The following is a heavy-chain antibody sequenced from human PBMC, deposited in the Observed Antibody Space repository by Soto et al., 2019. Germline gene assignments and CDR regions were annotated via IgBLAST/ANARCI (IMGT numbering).Heavy chain of an antibody. J-gene: IGHJ6*02. CDR1: GYTFTSYD. CDR3: ARGRDYYDFWSGYSPIYGMDV. Sequence: VASVKVSCKASGYTFTSYDINWVRQATGQGLEWMGWMNPNSGNTGYAQKFQGRVTMTRNTSISTAYMELSSLRSEDTAVYYCARGRDYYDFWSGYSPIYGMDVWGQGTTVTVSS. CDR2: MNPNSGNT. V-gene: IGHV1-8*01. D-gene: IGHD3-3*01.